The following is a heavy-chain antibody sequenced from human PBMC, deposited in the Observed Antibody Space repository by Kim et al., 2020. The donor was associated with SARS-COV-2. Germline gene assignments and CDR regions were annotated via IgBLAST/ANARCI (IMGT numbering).Heavy chain of an antibody. Sequence: GGSLRLSCAASGFTFHDYVMHWVRQAPGKGLECVSLITTDNGAYYADSVKGRFTISRDNSENSLYLQMNSLRSEDTAFYYCAKEVRGVPHYWVQGTLVTV. CDR1: GFTFHDYV. D-gene: IGHD3-10*01. J-gene: IGHJ4*02. CDR2: ITTDNGA. CDR3: AKEVRGVPHY. V-gene: IGHV3-43*02.